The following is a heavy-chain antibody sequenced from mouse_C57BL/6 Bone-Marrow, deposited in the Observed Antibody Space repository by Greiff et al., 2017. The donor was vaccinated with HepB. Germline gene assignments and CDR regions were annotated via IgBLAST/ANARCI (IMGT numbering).Heavy chain of an antibody. J-gene: IGHJ2*01. CDR3: ASPLYYYGSSPFDY. CDR2: IYPGDGDT. Sequence: QVQLQQSGPELVKPGASVKISCKASGYAFSSSWMNWVKQRPGKGLEWIGRIYPGDGDTNYNGKLKGKATLTADKSSSTAYMQRSSLTSEDSAVYFCASPLYYYGSSPFDYWGQGTTLTVSS. V-gene: IGHV1-82*01. CDR1: GYAFSSSW. D-gene: IGHD1-1*01.